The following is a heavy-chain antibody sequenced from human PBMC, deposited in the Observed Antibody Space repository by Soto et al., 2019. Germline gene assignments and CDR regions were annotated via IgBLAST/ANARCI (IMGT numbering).Heavy chain of an antibody. CDR3: ARSGGKAAKYNWFDP. Sequence: SETLSLTCAVYGGSFSGYYWSWIRQPPGKGLEWIGEIVHSGSTNYNPSLKSRITISIDTSKNQFSLRLSSVTAADTAVYYCARSGGKAAKYNWFDPWGQGTLVTVSS. D-gene: IGHD3-10*01. V-gene: IGHV4-34*12. J-gene: IGHJ5*02. CDR1: GGSFSGYY. CDR2: IVHSGST.